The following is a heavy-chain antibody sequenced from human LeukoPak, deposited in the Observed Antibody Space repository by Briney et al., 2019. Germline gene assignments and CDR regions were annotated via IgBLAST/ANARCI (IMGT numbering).Heavy chain of an antibody. J-gene: IGHJ5*02. CDR3: ARDSTVTTFRGCVDP. V-gene: IGHV1-46*01. D-gene: IGHD4-17*01. Sequence: GASVKVSCKASGYTFTGYYMHWVRQAPGQGLEWMGWINPSGGSTNYAQKFQGRVTMTRDTSTSTVYMELSSLRSEDTAVYYCARDSTVTTFRGCVDPWGQGTLVTVSS. CDR1: GYTFTGYY. CDR2: INPSGGST.